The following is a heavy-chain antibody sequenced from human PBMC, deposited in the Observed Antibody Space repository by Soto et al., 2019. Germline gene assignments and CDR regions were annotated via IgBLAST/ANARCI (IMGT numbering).Heavy chain of an antibody. D-gene: IGHD2-21*02. V-gene: IGHV3-23*01. CDR3: AKEGLASCGGDCDYDFDY. CDR1: GFTFSNYA. J-gene: IGHJ4*02. CDR2: ISGGGAST. Sequence: EVQLLESGGGLVQPGGSLRVSCAASGFTFSNYAMSWVRQAPGKGLEWVSAISGGGASTYYADSVKGRFTISRDNSKNTLYLQMNRLRAEDTAVYYCAKEGLASCGGDCDYDFDYWGQGTLVTVSS.